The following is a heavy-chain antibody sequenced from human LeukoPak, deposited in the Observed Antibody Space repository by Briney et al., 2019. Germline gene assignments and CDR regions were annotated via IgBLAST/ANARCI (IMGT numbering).Heavy chain of an antibody. CDR1: GYTFTGYY. V-gene: IGHV1-69*04. CDR3: ARERRYSSDLYFDY. Sequence: SVKVSCKASGYTFTGYYMHWVRQAPGQGLEWMGRIIPILGIANYAQKFQGRVTITADKSTSTAYMELSSLRSEDTAVYYCARERRYSSDLYFDYWGQGTLVTVSS. J-gene: IGHJ4*02. D-gene: IGHD6-19*01. CDR2: IIPILGIA.